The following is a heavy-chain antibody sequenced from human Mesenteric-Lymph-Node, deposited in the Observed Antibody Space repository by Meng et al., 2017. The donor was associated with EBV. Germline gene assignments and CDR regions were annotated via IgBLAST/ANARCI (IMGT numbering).Heavy chain of an antibody. CDR1: GGTFSKYT. V-gene: IGHV1-69*01. D-gene: IGHD6-13*01. J-gene: IGHJ4*02. CDR3: ARGIRYSTTWPYFDN. Sequence: QVRRGQSGAEVKKPGASVKVSCKASGGTFSKYTLSWVRQAPGQGLEWMGRIIPIYGTTNYAQRFQGRVTITADESTGTAYMELSSLRSDDTAIYYCARGIRYSTTWPYFDNWGQGTLVTVSS. CDR2: IIPIYGTT.